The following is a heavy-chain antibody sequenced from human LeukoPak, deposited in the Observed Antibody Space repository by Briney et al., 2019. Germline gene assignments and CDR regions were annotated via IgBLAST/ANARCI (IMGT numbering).Heavy chain of an antibody. D-gene: IGHD3-3*01. V-gene: IGHV4-38-2*02. CDR1: GYSISSGYY. CDR2: IYHSGST. CDR3: ARDPSVTIFGVVTYFDY. J-gene: IGHJ4*02. Sequence: PSETLSLTCTVSGYSISSGYYWGWIRQPPGKGLEWIGSIYHSGSTYYNPSLKSRVTISVDMSKKHFSLKLSSVTAADTAVYYCARDPSVTIFGVVTYFDYWGQGTLVTVSS.